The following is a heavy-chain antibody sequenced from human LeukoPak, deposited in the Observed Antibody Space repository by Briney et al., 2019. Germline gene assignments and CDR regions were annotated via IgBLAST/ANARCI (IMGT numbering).Heavy chain of an antibody. CDR2: INRDGSQI. J-gene: IGHJ4*02. Sequence: GGSLRLSCAASGFIFSNYAMTWVRQAPGKGLEWVTNINRDGSQIDYMDSVKGRFTISRDSANNALYLQMNSLRAEDTAVYYCARGGLTAGFDYWGQGTLVTVSS. D-gene: IGHD3-10*01. CDR3: ARGGLTAGFDY. CDR1: GFIFSNYA. V-gene: IGHV3-7*01.